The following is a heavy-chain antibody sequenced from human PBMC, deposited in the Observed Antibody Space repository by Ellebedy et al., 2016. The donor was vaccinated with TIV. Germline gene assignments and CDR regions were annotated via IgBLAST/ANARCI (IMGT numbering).Heavy chain of an antibody. CDR2: ILYDGSNK. Sequence: GGSLRLXCAASGFTFSSYAMHWVRQAPGKGLEWVAVILYDGSNKYYADSVKGRFTVSRDNSKDTLYLQMNSLRAEDTAVYYCARELVHYGGNFDYWGQGTLVTVSS. CDR1: GFTFSSYA. V-gene: IGHV3-30*04. J-gene: IGHJ4*02. D-gene: IGHD4-23*01. CDR3: ARELVHYGGNFDY.